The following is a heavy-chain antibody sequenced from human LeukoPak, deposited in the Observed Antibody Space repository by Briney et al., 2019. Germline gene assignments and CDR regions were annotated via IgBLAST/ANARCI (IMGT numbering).Heavy chain of an antibody. V-gene: IGHV4-59*01. CDR1: GGSISDYY. CDR3: ARGNGYDSSGLHNWFDP. CDR2: MDYSGST. J-gene: IGHJ5*02. Sequence: SETLSLTCTVSGGSISDYYWTWIRQSPGTGLEWIGYMDYSGSTAYNPSLKSRVTISIDTSKKQFSLKLSSVTAADTAVYYCARGNGYDSSGLHNWFDPWGQGTLVTVSS. D-gene: IGHD6-19*01.